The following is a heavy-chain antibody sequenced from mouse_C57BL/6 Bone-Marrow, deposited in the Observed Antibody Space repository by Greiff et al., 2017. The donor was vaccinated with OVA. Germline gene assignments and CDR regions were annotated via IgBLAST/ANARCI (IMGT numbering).Heavy chain of an antibody. D-gene: IGHD2-3*01. J-gene: IGHJ3*01. Sequence: EVKLMESGPGLVKPSQSLSLTCSVTGYSITSGYYWNWIRQFPGNKLEWMGYISYDGSNNYNPSLKNRISITRDTSKNQFFLKLNSVTTEDTATYYCAADGYYVGAYWGQGTLVTVSA. CDR2: ISYDGSN. CDR3: AADGYYVGAY. CDR1: GYSITSGYY. V-gene: IGHV3-6*01.